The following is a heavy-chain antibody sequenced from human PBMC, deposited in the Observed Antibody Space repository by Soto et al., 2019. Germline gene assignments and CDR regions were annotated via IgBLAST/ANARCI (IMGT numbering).Heavy chain of an antibody. CDR1: GFTFSTYG. Sequence: PGGSLRLSCAASGFTFSTYGMHWVRQAPGKGLEWVAGIRYDGSNQYYADSVKGQFTISRDNSKNTLYMQMDSLRADDTAVYYCVRDFTAGATYSGPSYYAMDVWGQGTTVTVSS. V-gene: IGHV3-33*01. CDR3: VRDFTAGATYSGPSYYAMDV. J-gene: IGHJ6*02. D-gene: IGHD1-26*01. CDR2: IRYDGSNQ.